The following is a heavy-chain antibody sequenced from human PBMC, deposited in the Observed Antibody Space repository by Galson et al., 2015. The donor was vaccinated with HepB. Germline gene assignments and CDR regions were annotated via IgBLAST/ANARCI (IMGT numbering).Heavy chain of an antibody. CDR2: IYYSGST. D-gene: IGHD3-22*01. CDR3: ARGSYDSSGYYQLDY. V-gene: IGHV4-39*07. J-gene: IGHJ4*02. Sequence: SETLSLTCTVSGGSISSSSYYWGWIRQPPGKGLEWIGSIYYSGSTYYNPSLKSRVTISVDASKNQFSLKLSSVTAADTAVYYCARGSYDSSGYYQLDYWGQGTLVTVSS. CDR1: GGSISSSSYY.